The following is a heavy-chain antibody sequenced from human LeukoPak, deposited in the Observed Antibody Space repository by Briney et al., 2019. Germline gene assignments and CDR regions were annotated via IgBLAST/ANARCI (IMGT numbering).Heavy chain of an antibody. J-gene: IGHJ3*02. CDR1: GFTFSSDE. CDR2: ISASGTGI. V-gene: IGHV3-48*03. D-gene: IGHD6-19*01. CDR3: ARDATTHTIGWYDDAFDI. Sequence: GGSLRLSCAASGFTFSSDEMNWVRQAPGKGLEWVSYISASGTGIYYANAVQGRFTISRDNAEKSLYLKIKSIAAEPTAVYYCARDATTHTIGWYDDAFDIWGDGTMVTVSS.